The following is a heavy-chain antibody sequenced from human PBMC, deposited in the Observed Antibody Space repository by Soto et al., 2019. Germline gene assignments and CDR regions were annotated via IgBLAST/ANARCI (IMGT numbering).Heavy chain of an antibody. V-gene: IGHV3-23*01. J-gene: IGHJ6*01. D-gene: IGHD2-15*01. CDR3: ARDRGGDYCSGGSWHPYYYYYYYGLDV. Sequence: PGGSLRLSCEASGFTIRTYGMSWVRQAPGKGLEWVSGISGDGATTYYTDSVKGRFTISRDISKNTLYLQMNSLRAEDTAVYYSARDRGGDYCSGGSWHPYYYYYYYGLDVWGQGTTVIVSS. CDR1: GFTIRTYG. CDR2: ISGDGATT.